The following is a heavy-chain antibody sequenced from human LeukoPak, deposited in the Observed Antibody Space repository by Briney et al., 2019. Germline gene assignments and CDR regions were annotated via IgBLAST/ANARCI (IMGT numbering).Heavy chain of an antibody. CDR1: GFTFSSYW. V-gene: IGHV3-7*01. J-gene: IGHJ4*02. CDR2: IKQDGSEK. CDR3: ARAIDYDFWSGYYWRHFDY. Sequence: GGSLRLSCAASGFTFSSYWMSWVRQAPGKGLEWVANIKQDGSEKYYVDSVKGRFTISRDNAKNSLYLQMNSLRAEDTAVYYCARAIDYDFWSGYYWRHFDYRGQGTLVTVSS. D-gene: IGHD3-3*01.